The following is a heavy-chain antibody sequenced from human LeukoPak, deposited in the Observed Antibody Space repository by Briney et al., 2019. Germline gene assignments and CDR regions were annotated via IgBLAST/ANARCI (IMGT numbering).Heavy chain of an antibody. V-gene: IGHV3-30*03. D-gene: IGHD2-2*01. CDR2: ISYDGSNK. CDR1: RFTFSSYA. Sequence: PRGGLRVSSAAPRFTFSSYAMHWGPDAPRKGVWWVSHISYDGSNKYYADTAKGGFTLSRDNSKNTLYLQMNSLRAEDTAVYYCAREVVVVPAAMGVGAFDIWGQGTMVTVSS. J-gene: IGHJ3*02. CDR3: AREVVVVPAAMGVGAFDI.